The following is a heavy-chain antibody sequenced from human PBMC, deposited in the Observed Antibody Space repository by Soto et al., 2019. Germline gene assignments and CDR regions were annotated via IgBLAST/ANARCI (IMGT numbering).Heavy chain of an antibody. CDR1: GFTFNNFW. Sequence: EVQLVESGGGLVQPGGSLRLSCAASGFTFNNFWMYWVRQTPEKGLVWVSGINSDGTTTIYADSVKGRFTISRDNAKNTLYRQMNSLTVEDTAIYYCVRDMRWGHGTLVTVSS. V-gene: IGHV3-74*01. J-gene: IGHJ4*01. CDR3: VRDMR. CDR2: INSDGTTT.